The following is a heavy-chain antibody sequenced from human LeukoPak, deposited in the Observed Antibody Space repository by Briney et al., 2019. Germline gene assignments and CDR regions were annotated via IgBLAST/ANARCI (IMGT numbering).Heavy chain of an antibody. V-gene: IGHV3-23*01. CDR3: AKGNTYYYDSSGYYDSYFDY. D-gene: IGHD3-22*01. CDR1: GFTFSSYA. Sequence: GGSQRLSCAASGFTFSSYAMSWVRQAPGKGLEWVSAISGSGGSTYYADSVKGRFTISRDNSKNTLYLQMNSLRAEDTAVYYCAKGNTYYYDSSGYYDSYFDYWGQGTLVTVSS. CDR2: ISGSGGST. J-gene: IGHJ4*02.